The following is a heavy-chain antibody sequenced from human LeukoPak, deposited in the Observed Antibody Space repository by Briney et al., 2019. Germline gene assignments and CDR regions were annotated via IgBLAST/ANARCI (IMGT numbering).Heavy chain of an antibody. D-gene: IGHD6-13*01. CDR3: ASGIAAAGSFWFDP. J-gene: IGHJ5*02. CDR1: GGSISSYY. V-gene: IGHV4-4*07. CDR2: IYTSGST. Sequence: SETLSLTCTVSGGSISSYYWSWIRQPAGKGLEWIGRIYTSGSTNYNPSLKSRVTMSVDTSKNQFSLKLSSVTAADTAVYYCASGIAAAGSFWFDPWGQGTLVTVSS.